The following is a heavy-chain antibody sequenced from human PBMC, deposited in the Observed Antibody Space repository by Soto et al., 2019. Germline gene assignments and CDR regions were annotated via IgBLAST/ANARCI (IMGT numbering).Heavy chain of an antibody. Sequence: DVQLVESGGGLVQPGRSLRLSCTASEFTFGDYALSWFRQAPGKGLEWLAFIRAKASGETTEYAASVQGRFTVSRDDSKNIAYLQMNSLETADTAMYYFARDKAPRAFDIWGQGTMVIVSS. D-gene: IGHD6-6*01. CDR3: ARDKAPRAFDI. V-gene: IGHV3-49*03. J-gene: IGHJ3*02. CDR2: IRAKASGETT. CDR1: EFTFGDYA.